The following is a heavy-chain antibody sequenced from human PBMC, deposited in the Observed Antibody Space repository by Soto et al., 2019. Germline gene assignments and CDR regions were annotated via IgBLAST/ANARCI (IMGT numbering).Heavy chain of an antibody. V-gene: IGHV4-39*01. J-gene: IGHJ4*02. CDR1: GGSISSSRYY. Sequence: AETLSLTCTVSGGSISSSRYYWGWIRQPPGKGLEWSGSIYYSGSTYYNPSLKSRVTISVDTSKNQFSLKLSSVTAADTAVYYCATNLYDFWSGSVSDKEDYWGQGTLVTVSS. D-gene: IGHD3-3*01. CDR3: ATNLYDFWSGSVSDKEDY. CDR2: IYYSGST.